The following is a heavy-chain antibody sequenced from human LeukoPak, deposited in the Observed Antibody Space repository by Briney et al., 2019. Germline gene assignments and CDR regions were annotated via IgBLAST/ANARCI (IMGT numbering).Heavy chain of an antibody. CDR1: GFTFSSYG. CDR2: IWFDSRNK. D-gene: IGHD6-13*01. J-gene: IGHJ4*02. CDR3: ARDNSWYFDY. Sequence: PGGSLRLSCAASGFTFSSYGMHWVRQAPGRGLEWVTFIWFDSRNKYYVDSVEGRFTVSRDNSQSTLFLQMNSLTAEDTAVYYCARDNSWYFDYWGQGTLVTVSS. V-gene: IGHV3-33*01.